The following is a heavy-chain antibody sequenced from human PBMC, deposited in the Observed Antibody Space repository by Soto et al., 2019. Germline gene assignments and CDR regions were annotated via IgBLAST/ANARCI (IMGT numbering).Heavy chain of an antibody. CDR3: ARDGGVVTVDAFDL. V-gene: IGHV3-20*04. D-gene: IGHD3-16*01. CDR1: GFRFDDFG. CDR2: ITWNAGSK. J-gene: IGHJ3*01. Sequence: EAQLVESGGGVVRPGGSLRLSCVASGFRFDDFGLTWVRQVPGKGPEWVAGITWNAGSKGYADSVKGRFTISRDNAKNSLHLQMDSLREEDTALYFCARDGGVVTVDAFDLWGQGTMVTVSS.